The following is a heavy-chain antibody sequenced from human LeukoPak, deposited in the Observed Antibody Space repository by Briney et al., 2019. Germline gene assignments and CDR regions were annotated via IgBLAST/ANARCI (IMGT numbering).Heavy chain of an antibody. Sequence: GESLNISCKGSGYIFTTYWIGWVRQMPGKGLEWMGIIYPGDSDPRYSPSFQGQVTISADKSISTAYLQWSSLKASDSAMYYCVRHGLGSSWFGFDYWGQGTLVTVSS. CDR3: VRHGLGSSWFGFDY. J-gene: IGHJ4*02. CDR1: GYIFTTYW. D-gene: IGHD6-13*01. V-gene: IGHV5-51*01. CDR2: IYPGDSDP.